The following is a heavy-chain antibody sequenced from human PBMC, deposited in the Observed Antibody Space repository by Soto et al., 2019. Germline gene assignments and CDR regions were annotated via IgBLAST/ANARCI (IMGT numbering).Heavy chain of an antibody. V-gene: IGHV1-69*06. CDR3: ARAIKRWEVNYYFDF. J-gene: IGHJ4*02. D-gene: IGHD1-26*01. Sequence: QVVLLQSGAEVKEPGSSVRVSCQVSGSTFNNFDFSWVRQAPGHGPEWMGGIVVDSNTAEYSQRFQDRVTITADTSTDTLYMELGSLTFEDTAVYYCARAIKRWEVNYYFDFWGQGTLVTVSS. CDR1: GSTFNNFD. CDR2: IVVDSNTA.